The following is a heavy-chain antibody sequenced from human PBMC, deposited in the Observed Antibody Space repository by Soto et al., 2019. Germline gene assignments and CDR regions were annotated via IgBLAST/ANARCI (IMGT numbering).Heavy chain of an antibody. CDR3: ARDRFITGTELYWFDT. J-gene: IGHJ5*02. D-gene: IGHD1-7*01. V-gene: IGHV1-3*01. CDR1: GYTFTSYA. CDR2: INAGNGNT. Sequence: ASVKVSCKASGYTFTSYAMHWVRQAPGQRLEWMGWINAGNGNTKYSQKFQGRVTITRDTSASTAYMELSSLRSEDTAVYYCARDRFITGTELYWFDTWGQGTLVTVS.